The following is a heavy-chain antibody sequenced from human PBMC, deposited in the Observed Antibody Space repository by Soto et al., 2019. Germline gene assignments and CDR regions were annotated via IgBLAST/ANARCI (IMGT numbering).Heavy chain of an antibody. D-gene: IGHD3-22*01. CDR2: ISYDGSNK. CDR3: ARGSQYYYDGSGPLDC. V-gene: IGHV3-30-3*01. CDR1: GFTFSTYT. J-gene: IGHJ4*02. Sequence: QVQLVESGGGVVQPGGSLRLSCAASGFTFSTYTIHWVRQAPGKGLEWVALISYDGSNKYYADSVKGRFTISRDNSKNTLYLQIDSLGAGDTAVYFCARGSQYYYDGSGPLDCWGQGTLVTVSS.